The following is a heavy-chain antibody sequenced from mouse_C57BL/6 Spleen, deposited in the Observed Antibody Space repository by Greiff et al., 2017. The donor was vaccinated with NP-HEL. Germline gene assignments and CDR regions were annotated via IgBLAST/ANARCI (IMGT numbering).Heavy chain of an antibody. J-gene: IGHJ3*01. V-gene: IGHV5-4*03. Sequence: EVKLVESGGGLVKPGGSLKLSCAASGFTFSSYAMSWVRQTPEKRLEWVATISDGGSYTYYPDNVKGRFTISRDNAKNNLYLQMSHLKSEDTAMCDCASPDGYYAYWGQGTLVTVSA. D-gene: IGHD2-3*01. CDR2: ISDGGSYT. CDR3: ASPDGYYAY. CDR1: GFTFSSYA.